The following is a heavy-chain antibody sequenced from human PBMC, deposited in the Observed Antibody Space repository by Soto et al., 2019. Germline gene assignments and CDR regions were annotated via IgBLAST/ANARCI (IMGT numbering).Heavy chain of an antibody. CDR2: IYHSGST. D-gene: IGHD6-13*01. CDR1: GGSISSGGYS. CDR3: ARAPRIAADGGDYFDY. J-gene: IGHJ4*02. V-gene: IGHV4-30-2*01. Sequence: QLQLQESGSGLVKPSQTLSLTYAVSGGSISSGGYSWSWIRQPPGKGLEWIGYIYHSGSTYYNPSLKIRVTISVDRSKNQFSLKLSSVTAADTAVYYCARAPRIAADGGDYFDYWGQGTLVTVSS.